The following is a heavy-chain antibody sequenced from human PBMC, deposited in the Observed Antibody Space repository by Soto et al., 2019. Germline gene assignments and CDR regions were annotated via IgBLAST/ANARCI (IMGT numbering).Heavy chain of an antibody. CDR2: FSYDGHTK. V-gene: IGHV3-30*03. J-gene: IGHJ3*01. Sequence: QLQLVESGGGVVQPEKSLRLSCEASGFTFSAFGMHWVRQAPGKGLEWVAGFSYDGHTKYYANPVKGRFSISSDNSRNALYLSMDSLRAEDTAMYSCTREWSAVTGTPFDLWGQGTMVIVYS. D-gene: IGHD6-19*01. CDR3: TREWSAVTGTPFDL. CDR1: GFTFSAFG.